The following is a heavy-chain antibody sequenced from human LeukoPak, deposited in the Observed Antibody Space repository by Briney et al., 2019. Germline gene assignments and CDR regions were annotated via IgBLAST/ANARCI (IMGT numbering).Heavy chain of an antibody. D-gene: IGHD3-22*01. J-gene: IGHJ4*02. Sequence: GASVKVSCKASGGTFSSYAISWVRQAPGQGLEWMGGIIPIFGTANYAQKFQGRVTITADESTSTAYMEPSSLRSEDTAVYYCAGTYYYDSSGYYPAFDYWGQGTLVTVSS. CDR3: AGTYYYDSSGYYPAFDY. CDR2: IIPIFGTA. V-gene: IGHV1-69*13. CDR1: GGTFSSYA.